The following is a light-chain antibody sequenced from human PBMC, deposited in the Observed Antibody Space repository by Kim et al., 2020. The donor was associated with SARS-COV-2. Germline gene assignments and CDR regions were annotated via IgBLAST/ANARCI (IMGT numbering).Light chain of an antibody. CDR3: QQYGSSRDT. CDR1: QSVSSSY. V-gene: IGKV3-20*01. CDR2: GAS. Sequence: EIVLTQSPGTLSLSPGERATLSCRASQSVSSSYLAWYQQKPGQAPRLLIYGASSRATGIPDRFSGSGSGTDFTLTISRLEPEDFAVYYCQQYGSSRDTFGQGTKLDIK. J-gene: IGKJ2*01.